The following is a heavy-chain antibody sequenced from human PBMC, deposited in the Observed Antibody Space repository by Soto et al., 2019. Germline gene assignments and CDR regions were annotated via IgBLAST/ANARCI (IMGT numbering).Heavy chain of an antibody. CDR3: GRCRTDSYAMDV. CDR2: ISPHNGRT. V-gene: IGHV1-18*01. CDR1: GYSFTSYG. J-gene: IGHJ6*02. Sequence: ASVEVSCKXSGYSFTSYGIAWVRQAPGQGPEWMGWISPHNGRTNYAENVKGRVVMTTDISTNTIFLELRSLRSDDTAMYYCGRCRTDSYAMDVWGQGTTVTVSS. D-gene: IGHD2-8*02.